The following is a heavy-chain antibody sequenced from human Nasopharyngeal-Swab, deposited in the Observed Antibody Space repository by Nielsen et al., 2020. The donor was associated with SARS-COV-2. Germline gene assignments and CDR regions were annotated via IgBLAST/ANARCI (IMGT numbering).Heavy chain of an antibody. CDR3: AKGRGIVVVPAAGDGMDV. J-gene: IGHJ6*02. V-gene: IGHV1-69*06. Sequence: WVRQAPGQGLEWMGGIIPIFGTANYAQKFQGRVTITADKSTSTAYMELSSLRSEDTAVYYCAKGRGIVVVPAAGDGMDVWGQGTTVTVSS. D-gene: IGHD2-2*01. CDR2: IIPIFGTA.